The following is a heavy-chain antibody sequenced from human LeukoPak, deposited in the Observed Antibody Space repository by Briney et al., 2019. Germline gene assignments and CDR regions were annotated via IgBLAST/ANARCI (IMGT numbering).Heavy chain of an antibody. CDR3: AGAPYYYHGSEEYALWDY. CDR1: GFTFSSYA. J-gene: IGHJ4*02. CDR2: ISGSGGST. Sequence: GGSLRLSCAASGFTFSSYAMSWVRQAPGKGLEWVSTISGSGGSTYYADSVKGRFTISRGSSMNSLYLQMNSLRAEDTAVYYCAGAPYYYHGSEEYALWDYWGQGTLVTVSS. D-gene: IGHD3-10*01. V-gene: IGHV3-23*01.